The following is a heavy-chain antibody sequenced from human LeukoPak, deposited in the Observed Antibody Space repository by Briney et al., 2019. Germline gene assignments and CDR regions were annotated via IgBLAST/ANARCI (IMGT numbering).Heavy chain of an antibody. D-gene: IGHD4-17*01. CDR2: ISGSGGST. Sequence: GGSLRLSCAASGFTFSNYAMTWVRQAPGRGLEWVSAISGSGGSTYYADSVKGRFAIFRDNSENTLYLQMISLRADDTAVYYCAKGRSTVTYYFDYWGQGTPVTVSS. J-gene: IGHJ4*02. CDR1: GFTFSNYA. CDR3: AKGRSTVTYYFDY. V-gene: IGHV3-23*01.